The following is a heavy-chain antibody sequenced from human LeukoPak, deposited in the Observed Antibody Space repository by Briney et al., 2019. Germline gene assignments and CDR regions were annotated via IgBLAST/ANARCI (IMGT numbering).Heavy chain of an antibody. CDR3: ARGLAVAGTFWWREAEEEKTYYFDY. Sequence: GASVKVSCKASGYTFAGYFMHWVRQAPGQGLEWMGWINPNSGGTNYAQKFQGRVTMTGDTSISTAYMDLSSLRSDDTAVYYCARGLAVAGTFWWREAEEEKTYYFDYWGQGTLVTVSS. D-gene: IGHD6-19*01. V-gene: IGHV1-2*02. CDR1: GYTFAGYF. J-gene: IGHJ4*02. CDR2: INPNSGGT.